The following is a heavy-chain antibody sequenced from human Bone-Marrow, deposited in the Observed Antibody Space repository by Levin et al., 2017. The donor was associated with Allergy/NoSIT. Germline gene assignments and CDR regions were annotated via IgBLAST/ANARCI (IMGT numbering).Heavy chain of an antibody. CDR3: ARGTGYYYESSGYYSY. V-gene: IGHV3-48*03. CDR1: GFTFSSYE. Sequence: GGSLRLSCAASGFTFSSYEMNWVRQAPGKGLEWVSYISSSGSTIYYADSVKGRFTISRDNAKNSLYLQMNSLRAEDTAVYYCARGTGYYYESSGYYSYWGQGTLVTVSS. CDR2: ISSSGSTI. D-gene: IGHD3-22*01. J-gene: IGHJ4*02.